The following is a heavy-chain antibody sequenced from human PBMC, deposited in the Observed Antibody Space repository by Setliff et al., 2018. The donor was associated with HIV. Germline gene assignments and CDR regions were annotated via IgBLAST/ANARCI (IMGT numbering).Heavy chain of an antibody. J-gene: IGHJ4*02. CDR2: ISGSGSST. CDR1: EFTFSVYA. CDR3: AKGASLVPRRPHFCYFDY. Sequence: GESLKISCAASEFTFSVYAMSWLRQAPGKGLEWVSGISGSGSSTYYADSVKGRFTISRDNSKNTLYLQMNRLRADDTAIHYCAKGASLVPRRPHFCYFDYWGQGALVTVSS. D-gene: IGHD3-16*02. V-gene: IGHV3-23*01.